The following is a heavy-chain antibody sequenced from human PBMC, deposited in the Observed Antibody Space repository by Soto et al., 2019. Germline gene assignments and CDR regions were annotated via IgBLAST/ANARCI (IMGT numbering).Heavy chain of an antibody. Sequence: GGSLRLSCAASGFTVGISYMTWVRQAPGKGLEWVGRIKSKTDGGTTDYAAPVKGRFTISRDDSKNTLYLQMNSLKTEDTAVYYCSLGGHIAVAYYFDYCGQGTLATVS. D-gene: IGHD6-19*01. V-gene: IGHV3-15*01. CDR3: SLGGHIAVAYYFDY. J-gene: IGHJ4*02. CDR1: GFTVGISY. CDR2: IKSKTDGGTT.